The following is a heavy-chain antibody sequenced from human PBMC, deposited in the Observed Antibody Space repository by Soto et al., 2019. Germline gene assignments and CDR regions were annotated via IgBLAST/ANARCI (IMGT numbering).Heavy chain of an antibody. D-gene: IGHD4-17*01. Sequence: QVTLKESGPVLVQPTETLTLTCTVSGFSLSNPRMGVSWIRQPPGKPLEWLAHFFSDAERSYSASMQSRLTMATDTSGSQVVLTVTNVDPVDTATYFCARMDGDYNYYAMDVWSQGTTVTVSS. CDR3: ARMDGDYNYYAMDV. V-gene: IGHV2-26*01. CDR2: FFSDAER. J-gene: IGHJ6*02. CDR1: GFSLSNPRMG.